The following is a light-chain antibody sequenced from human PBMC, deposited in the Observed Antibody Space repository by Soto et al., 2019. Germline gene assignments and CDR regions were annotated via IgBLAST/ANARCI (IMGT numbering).Light chain of an antibody. CDR3: SSYTPSVTLL. J-gene: IGLJ2*01. Sequence: QSVLTKPASVSGSPGQSITISCTATSSDVGASFSVSWYQQHPNTAPKLLIYDGTDRPSGVSRRFSGSRSGNTASLTISGLQAEDEAHYYCSSYTPSVTLLFGGGTKVTVL. CDR2: DGT. CDR1: SSDVGASFS. V-gene: IGLV2-14*03.